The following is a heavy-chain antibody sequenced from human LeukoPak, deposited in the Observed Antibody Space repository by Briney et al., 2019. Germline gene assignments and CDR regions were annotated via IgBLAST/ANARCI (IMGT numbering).Heavy chain of an antibody. CDR2: VYHSGST. J-gene: IGHJ4*02. Sequence: PSETLSLTCTVSGGSMRRSTYQWGWIRLPPGKGLEWIGSVYHSGSTSYNPSLKSRVTISVDTSKMQFSLEVTSVTAADTAVYYCARHVQSGSYYVRVLDSWGQGTLVIVSS. D-gene: IGHD3-10*01. V-gene: IGHV4-39*01. CDR1: GGSMRRSTYQ. CDR3: ARHVQSGSYYVRVLDS.